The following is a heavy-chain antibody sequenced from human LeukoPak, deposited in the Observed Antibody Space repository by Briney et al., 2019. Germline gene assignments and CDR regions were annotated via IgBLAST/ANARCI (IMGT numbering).Heavy chain of an antibody. CDR2: IYYNGNT. Sequence: SETLSLTCSVSDGSINSYYWNWIRRPPGEGLEWIGYIYYNGNTNYSPSLKSRVTMSVDTSKNLFSLKVSSVTAADTAVYYCARGRSNYYGMDVWGQGTTVTASS. CDR1: DGSINSYY. D-gene: IGHD1-26*01. J-gene: IGHJ6*02. V-gene: IGHV4-59*01. CDR3: ARGRSNYYGMDV.